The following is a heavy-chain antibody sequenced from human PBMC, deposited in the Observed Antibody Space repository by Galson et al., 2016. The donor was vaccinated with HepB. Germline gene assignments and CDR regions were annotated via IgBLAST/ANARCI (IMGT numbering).Heavy chain of an antibody. CDR1: GYTFSSYF. CDR2: IKPSDGST. CDR3: ATYSGSTSWFDP. V-gene: IGHV1-46*01. Sequence: SVKVSCKASGYTFSSYFMQWVRQAPGQGPEWMGIIKPSDGSTNYAQKFQGRVTMTRDTSSSTVYMELSSLTSDDTAVYYRATYSGSTSWFDPWGQGTLVTVSS. D-gene: IGHD1-26*01. J-gene: IGHJ5*02.